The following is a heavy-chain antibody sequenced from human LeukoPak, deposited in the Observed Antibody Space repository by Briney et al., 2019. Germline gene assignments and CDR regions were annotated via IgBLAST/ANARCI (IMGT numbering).Heavy chain of an antibody. D-gene: IGHD3-22*01. V-gene: IGHV1-69*05. CDR2: IIPIFGTA. CDR1: GGTFSSYA. CDR3: ARGVPPTYYYDSSGYYPFDY. J-gene: IGHJ4*02. Sequence: GASVKVSCKASGGTFSSYAISWVRQAPGQGLEWMGGIIPIFGTANYAQKFQGRVTITTDESTSTAYMELSSLRSEDTAVYYCARGVPPTYYYDSSGYYPFDYWGQGTLVTVSS.